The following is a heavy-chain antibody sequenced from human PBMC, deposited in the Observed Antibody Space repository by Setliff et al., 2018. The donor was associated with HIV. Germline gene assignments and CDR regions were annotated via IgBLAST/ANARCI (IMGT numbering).Heavy chain of an antibody. CDR2: FDPEHDKT. Sequence: ASVKVSCKVSGYTLTDLSIHWVRQAPGKGLEWMGGFDPEHDKTIYAQKFQGRVTITTDESTGTAYMELSNLRSEDTAVYYCATEGAGGSYQRASALDVWGQGTMVTVSS. D-gene: IGHD1-26*01. CDR3: ATEGAGGSYQRASALDV. CDR1: GYTLTDLS. J-gene: IGHJ3*01. V-gene: IGHV1-24*01.